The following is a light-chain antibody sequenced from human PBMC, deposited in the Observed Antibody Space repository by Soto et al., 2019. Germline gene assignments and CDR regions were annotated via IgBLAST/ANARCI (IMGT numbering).Light chain of an antibody. V-gene: IGKV3-20*01. CDR3: QQYGSSPRT. Sequence: EIVMTQSPATLSVSPGERATLSCRASQSVSSSYLAWYQQKPGQAPRLLIYGASSRATGIPDRFSGSGSGTDFTLTISRLGPEDFAVYYCQQYGSSPRTFGQGTKVDIK. J-gene: IGKJ1*01. CDR2: GAS. CDR1: QSVSSSY.